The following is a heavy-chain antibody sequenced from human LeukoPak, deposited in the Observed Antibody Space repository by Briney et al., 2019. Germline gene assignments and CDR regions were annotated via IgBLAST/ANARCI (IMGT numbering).Heavy chain of an antibody. CDR2: IYYSGST. J-gene: IGHJ4*02. CDR1: GGSLSSYY. CDR3: AKSGNPYDFLTS. D-gene: IGHD3-9*01. Sequence: SETLSLTCTVSGGSLSSYYWSWNRQPPGKGLEWIGYIYYSGSTNYNPSLKSRVTISVDTSKNQFSLKLSSVTAADTAVYFCAKSGNPYDFLTSWGQGTLVTVSS. V-gene: IGHV4-59*01.